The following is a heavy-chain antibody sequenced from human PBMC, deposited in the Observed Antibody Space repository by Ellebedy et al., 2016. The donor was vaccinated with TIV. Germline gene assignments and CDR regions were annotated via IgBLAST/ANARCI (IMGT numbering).Heavy chain of an antibody. CDR3: ARRPFFGEFYYGMDV. D-gene: IGHD3-10*01. V-gene: IGHV1-8*03. CDR2: MNPNSGNT. Sequence: AASVKVSCKASGYTFTSYDINWVRQATGQGLEWMGWMNPNSGNTGYAQKFQGRVTITRNTSISTAYMELSSLRSEDTAVYYCARRPFFGEFYYGMDVWGQGTTVTVSS. J-gene: IGHJ6*02. CDR1: GYTFTSYD.